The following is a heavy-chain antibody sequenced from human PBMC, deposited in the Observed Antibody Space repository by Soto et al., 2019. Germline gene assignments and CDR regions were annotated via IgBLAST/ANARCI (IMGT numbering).Heavy chain of an antibody. CDR1: GFTFSSYG. J-gene: IGHJ4*02. CDR2: ISYDGSNK. D-gene: IGHD3-10*01. Sequence: PGGSLRLSCAASGFTFSSYGMHWVRRAPGKGLEWVAVISYDGSNKYYADSVKGRFTISRDNSKNTLYLQMNSLRAEDTAVYYCAKDAGRYGSGSSSDYWGQGTLVTVSS. V-gene: IGHV3-30*18. CDR3: AKDAGRYGSGSSSDY.